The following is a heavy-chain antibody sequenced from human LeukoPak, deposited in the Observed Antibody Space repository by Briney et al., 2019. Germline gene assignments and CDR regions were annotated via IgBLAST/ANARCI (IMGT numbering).Heavy chain of an antibody. CDR3: ARGYGSGSYERYYYYMDV. D-gene: IGHD3-10*01. CDR2: VYCGST. Sequence: SETLSLTCTVSGGSISTTNYYWGWIRQSPGKGLEWFGCVYCGSTYYNPSLKSRVTISVDTSKNQFSLKLSSVTGADTAVYYCARGYGSGSYERYYYYMDVWGKGTTVTVSS. V-gene: IGHV4-39*07. CDR1: GGSISTTNYY. J-gene: IGHJ6*03.